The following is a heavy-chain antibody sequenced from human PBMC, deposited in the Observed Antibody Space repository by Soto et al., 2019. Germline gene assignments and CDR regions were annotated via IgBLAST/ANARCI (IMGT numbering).Heavy chain of an antibody. CDR2: INHSGST. CDR3: ARESVVPAAKISNWFDP. D-gene: IGHD2-2*01. V-gene: IGHV4-34*01. CDR1: GGSFSGYY. Sequence: QVQLQQWGAGLLKPSETLSLTCAVYGGSFSGYYWSWIRQPPGKGLEWIGEINHSGSTNYNSSLKSRVTISVDTFKNQFSLKLSSVTAADTAVYYCARESVVPAAKISNWFDPWGQGTLVTVSS. J-gene: IGHJ5*02.